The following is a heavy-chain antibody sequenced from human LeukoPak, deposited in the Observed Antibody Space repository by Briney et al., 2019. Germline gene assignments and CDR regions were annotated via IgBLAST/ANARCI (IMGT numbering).Heavy chain of an antibody. V-gene: IGHV1-69*13. J-gene: IGHJ6*02. Sequence: ASVKVSCKASGGTFSSYAISWVRQAPGQGLEWMGGIIPIFGTANYAQKFQGRVTITADESASTAYMELSSLRSEDTAVYYCAIAYCGGDCYTDYYYGMDVWGQGTTVTVSS. D-gene: IGHD2-21*02. CDR1: GGTFSSYA. CDR2: IIPIFGTA. CDR3: AIAYCGGDCYTDYYYGMDV.